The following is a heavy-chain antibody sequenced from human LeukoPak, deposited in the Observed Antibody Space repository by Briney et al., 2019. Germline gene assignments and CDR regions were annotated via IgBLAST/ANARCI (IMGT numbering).Heavy chain of an antibody. J-gene: IGHJ4*02. Sequence: GGSLRLSCAASGFTFSSYSMNWVRQAPGKGLEWVSAISGGGGGTYYADSVKGRFTISRDNSKNTLYLQMNSLRAEDTAVYYCAKDSYSNTWYNDYWGQGTLVTVSS. CDR2: ISGGGGGT. D-gene: IGHD6-13*01. V-gene: IGHV3-23*01. CDR3: AKDSYSNTWYNDY. CDR1: GFTFSSYS.